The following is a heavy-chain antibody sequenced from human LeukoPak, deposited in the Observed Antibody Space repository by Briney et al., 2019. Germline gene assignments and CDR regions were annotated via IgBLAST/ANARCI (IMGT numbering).Heavy chain of an antibody. V-gene: IGHV1-46*01. CDR2: INPSGGST. D-gene: IGHD6-13*01. J-gene: IGHJ6*02. Sequence: ASVKVSCKASGYTFTSYYMHWVRQAPGQGLEWMGIINPSGGSTGYAQKFQGRVTMTRDTSTSTVYMELSSLRSEDTAVYYCARGGYSREAAYYYYGMDVWGQGTTVTVSS. CDR3: ARGGYSREAAYYYYGMDV. CDR1: GYTFTSYY.